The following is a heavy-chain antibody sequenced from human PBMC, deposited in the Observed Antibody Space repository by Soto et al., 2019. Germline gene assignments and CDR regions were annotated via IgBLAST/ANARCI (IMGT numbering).Heavy chain of an antibody. J-gene: IGHJ4*02. CDR3: AKGRTVTTHGGYFDY. Sequence: EVQLLESGGGLVQPGGSLRLSCAASGFTFSSYAMSWVRQAPGKGLEWVSAISGSGGSTYYADSVKGRFTISRDNSKNTLYLQMNSLRAEETAVYYCAKGRTVTTHGGYFDYWGQGTLVTVSS. CDR2: ISGSGGST. V-gene: IGHV3-23*01. D-gene: IGHD4-17*01. CDR1: GFTFSSYA.